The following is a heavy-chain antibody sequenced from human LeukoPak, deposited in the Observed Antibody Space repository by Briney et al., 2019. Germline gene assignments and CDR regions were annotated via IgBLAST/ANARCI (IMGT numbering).Heavy chain of an antibody. D-gene: IGHD3-10*01. V-gene: IGHV4-34*01. CDR1: GGSFSGYY. Sequence: SETLSLTCAVYGGSFSGYYWSWIRQPPGKGLEWIGEINHSGSTNYNPSLKSRVTISVDTSKNQFSLKLSSVTAADMAVYYCARGNRFYYQNDYWGQGTLVTVSS. CDR3: ARGNRFYYQNDY. J-gene: IGHJ4*02. CDR2: INHSGST.